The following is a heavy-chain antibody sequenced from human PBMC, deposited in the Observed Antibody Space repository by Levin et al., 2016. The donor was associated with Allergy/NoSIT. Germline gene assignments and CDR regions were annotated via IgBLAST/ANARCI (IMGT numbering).Heavy chain of an antibody. CDR2: ISDNGGHT. J-gene: IGHJ5*02. CDR3: AGSKGDCFIPACFAKSWFDP. V-gene: IGHV3-23*01. Sequence: VRQAPGKGLEWVSGISDNGGHTYYPDSVKGRFTISRDNSKSTLYLQINSLRVEDTATYFCAGSKGDCFIPACFAKSWFDPWGQGTLVTVSS. D-gene: IGHD2-15*01.